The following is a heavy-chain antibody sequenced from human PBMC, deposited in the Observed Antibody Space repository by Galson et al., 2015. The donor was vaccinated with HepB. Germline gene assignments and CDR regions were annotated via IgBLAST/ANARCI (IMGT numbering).Heavy chain of an antibody. V-gene: IGHV4-39*07. CDR3: ARLIAARDFDY. J-gene: IGHJ4*02. CDR2: IYYSGST. D-gene: IGHD6-6*01. Sequence: ETLSLTCTVSGGSISTSSYYWGWIRQPPGKGLEWIGRIYYSGSTYYNPSLKSRVTISVDTSKNQFSLKLSSVTAADTAVYYCARLIAARDFDYWGQGTLVTVSS. CDR1: GGSISTSSYY.